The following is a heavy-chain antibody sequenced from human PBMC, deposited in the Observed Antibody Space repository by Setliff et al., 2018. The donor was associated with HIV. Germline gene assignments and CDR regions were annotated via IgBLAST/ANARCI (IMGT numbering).Heavy chain of an antibody. V-gene: IGHV1-3*01. Sequence: GASVKVSCKASGYTFTGYYMHWVRQAPGQRLEWMGWITVGDGNTKYSQKFQGRVTITRDTSASTAYMELSSLRSEDTAVYYCTRGGISDYWGQGTLVTVSS. CDR3: TRGGISDY. CDR1: GYTFTGYY. D-gene: IGHD3-3*02. J-gene: IGHJ4*02. CDR2: ITVGDGNT.